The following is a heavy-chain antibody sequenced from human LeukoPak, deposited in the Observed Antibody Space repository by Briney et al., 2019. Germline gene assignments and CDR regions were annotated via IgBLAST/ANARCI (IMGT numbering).Heavy chain of an antibody. J-gene: IGHJ3*02. CDR2: FDPEDGET. Sequence: ASVKVSCKVSGYTLTELSMHWVRQAPGKGLEWMGGFDPEDGETIYAQKFQGRVTMTEDTSTDTAYMELSSLRSEDTAVYYCAKPVVAGYAFDIWGQGTMVTVSS. D-gene: IGHD2-15*01. CDR3: AKPVVAGYAFDI. CDR1: GYTLTELS. V-gene: IGHV1-24*01.